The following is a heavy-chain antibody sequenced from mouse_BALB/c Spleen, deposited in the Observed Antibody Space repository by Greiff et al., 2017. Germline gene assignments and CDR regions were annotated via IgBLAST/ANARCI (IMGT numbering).Heavy chain of an antibody. D-gene: IGHD1-2*01. Sequence: QVQLKQSGAELAKPGASVKMSCKASGYTFTSYWMHWVKQRPGQGLEWIGYINPSTGYTEYNQKFKDKATLTADKSSSTAYMQLSSLTSEDSAVYYCAILRLRYFDVWGAGTTVTVSS. CDR2: INPSTGYT. CDR3: AILRLRYFDV. V-gene: IGHV1-7*01. CDR1: GYTFTSYW. J-gene: IGHJ1*01.